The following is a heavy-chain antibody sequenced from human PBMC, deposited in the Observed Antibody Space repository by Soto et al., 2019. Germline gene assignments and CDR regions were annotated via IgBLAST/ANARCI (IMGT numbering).Heavy chain of an antibody. CDR3: ARRTTVLRGVTEEAFDI. J-gene: IGHJ3*02. Sequence: EVQLVQSGAEVKKPGESLMISCKGSGDSFSRHWIAWVRQMPGKGLEWMAIIYPGDSESRYSPSFQGQVTISVDKSITTAYLQWRSLKASDSAMYYCARRTTVLRGVTEEAFDIWGQGTKVTVSS. V-gene: IGHV5-51*03. CDR1: GDSFSRHW. CDR2: IYPGDSES. D-gene: IGHD3-10*01.